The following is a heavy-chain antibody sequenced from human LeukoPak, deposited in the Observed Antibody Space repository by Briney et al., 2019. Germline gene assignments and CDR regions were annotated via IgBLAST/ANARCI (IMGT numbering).Heavy chain of an antibody. CDR2: IYYSGST. CDR1: GGSISSSSYY. V-gene: IGHV4-39*07. D-gene: IGHD1-26*01. CDR3: ASLQNIVGATPLPDY. J-gene: IGHJ4*02. Sequence: SETLSLTCTVSGGSISSSSYYWGWIRQPPGKGLEWIGSIYYSGSTYYNPSLKSRVTISVDTPKNQFSLKLSSVTAADTAVYYCASLQNIVGATPLPDYWGQGTLVTVSS.